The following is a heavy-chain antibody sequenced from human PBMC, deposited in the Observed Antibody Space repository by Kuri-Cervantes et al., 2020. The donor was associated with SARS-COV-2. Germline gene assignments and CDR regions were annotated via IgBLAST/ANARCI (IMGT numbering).Heavy chain of an antibody. J-gene: IGHJ4*02. CDR2: IRYDGSNK. CDR3: AKDHFGLAASPGQVAFDY. CDR1: GFTFSSYG. V-gene: IGHV3-30*02. Sequence: GGSLSLSCAVAGFTFSSYGMHWVRQAPGKVLEWVAFIRYDGSNKYYADSVKGRFTISRDNSKNTLYLQMNSLRAEDTAVYYCAKDHFGLAASPGQVAFDYWGQGTLVTVSS. D-gene: IGHD6-13*01.